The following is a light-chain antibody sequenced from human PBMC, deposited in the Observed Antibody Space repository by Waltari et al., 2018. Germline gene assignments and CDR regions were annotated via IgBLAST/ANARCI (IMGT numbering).Light chain of an antibody. CDR1: QTVSSNF. CDR2: GAS. J-gene: IGKJ4*01. V-gene: IGKV3-20*01. CDR3: QQYDSSPRT. Sequence: EIVLTQSPSTLSLSPGERATLSCRASQTVSSNFFAWYQQKPGQAPRLLMYGASNRAAGIPDRFSGSGSGTDCTLTISRLEPEDFAVYYCQQYDSSPRTFGGGTKVQIK.